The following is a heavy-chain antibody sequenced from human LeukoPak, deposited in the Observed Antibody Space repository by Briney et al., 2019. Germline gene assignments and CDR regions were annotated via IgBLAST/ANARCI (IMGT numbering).Heavy chain of an antibody. CDR3: ASAPPDDDAFDI. J-gene: IGHJ3*02. Sequence: GGSLRLSCAASRFTFSSYAMHWVRQAPGKGLEYVSAISSNGGSTYYANSVKGRFTISRDNSKNSLYLQMNSLRAEDTAVYYCASAPPDDDAFDIWGQGTMVTVSS. D-gene: IGHD1-1*01. V-gene: IGHV3-64*01. CDR1: RFTFSSYA. CDR2: ISSNGGST.